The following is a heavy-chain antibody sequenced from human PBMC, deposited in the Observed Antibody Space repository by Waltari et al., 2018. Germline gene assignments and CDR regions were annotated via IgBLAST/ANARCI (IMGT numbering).Heavy chain of an antibody. Sequence: QVQLQESGPGLVKPSETLSLTCAVSGYSISSGYYWGWIRQPQGKGLEWIGSIYHSGITYYNPSLKSLVTISVDTSKNQFSLKLSSVTAADTAVYYCASVVESPYWGQGTLVTVSS. CDR2: IYHSGIT. V-gene: IGHV4-38-2*01. CDR3: ASVVESPY. J-gene: IGHJ4*02. CDR1: GYSISSGYY. D-gene: IGHD6-6*01.